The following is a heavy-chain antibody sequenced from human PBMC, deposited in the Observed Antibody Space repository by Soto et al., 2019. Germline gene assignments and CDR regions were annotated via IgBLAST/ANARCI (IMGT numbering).Heavy chain of an antibody. V-gene: IGHV5-51*01. J-gene: IGHJ4*02. CDR1: GYSFTNYW. D-gene: IGHD1-20*01. CDR2: IYPSDSDT. Sequence: GESLKISCKGSGYSFTNYWIGWVCQMPGKGLEWMGIIYPSDSDTTYSPSFQGQVTMSADKSISTAYLQWSSLKASDTAMYYCARSAITGTGVDNWGQGTLVTVSS. CDR3: ARSAITGTGVDN.